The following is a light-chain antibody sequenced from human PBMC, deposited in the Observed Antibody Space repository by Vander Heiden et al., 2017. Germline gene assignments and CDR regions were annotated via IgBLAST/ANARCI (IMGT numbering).Light chain of an antibody. J-gene: IGKJ3*01. V-gene: IGKV2-28*01. CDR1: QSLLNSNGFNY. Sequence: DIVMTQSPLSLPVTPGEPASISCRSSQSLLNSNGFNYLDWFLQKPGQSPQLLIYLGSNRASGVPDRFSGSGSGTDFTLKISRVEAEDVGVYYCMEALQVTFGPGTKVDIK. CDR3: MEALQVT. CDR2: LGS.